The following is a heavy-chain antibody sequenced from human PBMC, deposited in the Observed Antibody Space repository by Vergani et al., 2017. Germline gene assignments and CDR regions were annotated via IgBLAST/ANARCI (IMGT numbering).Heavy chain of an antibody. V-gene: IGHV5-51*03. CDR3: ARSLDYGDYAAAFDI. D-gene: IGHD4-17*01. Sequence: EVQLVPSGAEVKTPGESLKISCKGSGYSFTSYWIGWVRQMPGKGLEWMGIIYPGDSDTRYSPSFQGQVTISADKSISTAYLQWSSLKASDTAMYYCARSLDYGDYAAAFDIWGQGTMVTVSS. J-gene: IGHJ3*02. CDR1: GYSFTSYW. CDR2: IYPGDSDT.